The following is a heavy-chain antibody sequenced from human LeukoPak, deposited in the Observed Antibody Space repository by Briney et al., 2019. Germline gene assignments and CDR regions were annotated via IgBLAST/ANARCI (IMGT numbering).Heavy chain of an antibody. CDR1: GGTFSSYG. CDR2: IIPISGTP. V-gene: IGHV1-69*06. CDR3: EREGSSGWFDY. J-gene: IGHJ4*02. Sequence: SVKVSCKASGGTFSSYGINWVRQAPGQGLEWMGRIIPISGTPNYAQKFQGRVTITADISTSTAYMELSSLRSEDTAMYYCEREGSSGWFDYWGQGTLATVSS. D-gene: IGHD6-19*01.